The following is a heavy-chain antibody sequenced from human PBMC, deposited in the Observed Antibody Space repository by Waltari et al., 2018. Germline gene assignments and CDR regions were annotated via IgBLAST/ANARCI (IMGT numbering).Heavy chain of an antibody. CDR3: ARVWLVRGIPFDT. Sequence: QVQLQESGPGLVRPSETLSLSCTVANASIRTDVLYWSWIRHPPGKGLEWIGNVHYGGSAYYTPALKSRVVRSVDASRNEISLTLNSVTAADTAIYYCARVWLVRGIPFDTWGQGTQVTVST. V-gene: IGHV4-30-4*01. D-gene: IGHD3-10*01. CDR1: NASIRTDVLY. CDR2: VHYGGSA. J-gene: IGHJ4*02.